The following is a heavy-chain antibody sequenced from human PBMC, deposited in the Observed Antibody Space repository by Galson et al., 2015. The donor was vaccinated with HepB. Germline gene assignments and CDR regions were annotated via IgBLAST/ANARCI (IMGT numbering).Heavy chain of an antibody. Sequence: SVKVSCKASGYTFTSYYMHWVRQAPGQGLEWMGIINPSGGSTSYAQKFQGRVTMTRDTSTSTVYMELSSLRSEDTAVYYCARDGVVGATLRDYYYYYGMDVWGQGTTVTVSS. CDR3: ARDGVVGATLRDYYYYYGMDV. D-gene: IGHD1-26*01. V-gene: IGHV1-46*01. J-gene: IGHJ6*02. CDR2: INPSGGST. CDR1: GYTFTSYY.